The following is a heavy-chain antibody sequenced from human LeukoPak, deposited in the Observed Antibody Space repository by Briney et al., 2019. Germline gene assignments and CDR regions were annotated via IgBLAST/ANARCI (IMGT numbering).Heavy chain of an antibody. J-gene: IGHJ6*02. Sequence: GESLKISCKGSGYSFTNYWIDWVRQMPGKGLEWMGIIYPGDSDTRYSPSFQGQVTISADKSISTAYLQWSSLRASDTAMYYCARHGGDYYGSGSKNGMDVWGQGTTVTVSS. CDR3: ARHGGDYYGSGSKNGMDV. CDR2: IYPGDSDT. V-gene: IGHV5-51*01. CDR1: GYSFTNYW. D-gene: IGHD3-10*01.